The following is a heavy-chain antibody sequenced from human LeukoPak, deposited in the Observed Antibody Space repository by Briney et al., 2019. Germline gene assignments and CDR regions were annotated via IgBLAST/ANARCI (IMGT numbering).Heavy chain of an antibody. Sequence: PGGSLRLSCAASGFTFSSYAMSWVRQAPGKGLEWVSAISGSGGSTYYADSVKGRFTISRDNSKNTLYLQMNSLRAEDTAVYYYAKDLVVVPAHNWFDPWGQGTLVTVSS. J-gene: IGHJ5*02. CDR2: ISGSGGST. CDR1: GFTFSSYA. CDR3: AKDLVVVPAHNWFDP. V-gene: IGHV3-23*01. D-gene: IGHD2-2*01.